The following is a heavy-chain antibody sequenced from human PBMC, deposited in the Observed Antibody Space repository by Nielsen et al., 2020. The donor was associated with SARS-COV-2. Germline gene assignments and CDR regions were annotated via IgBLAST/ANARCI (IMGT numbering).Heavy chain of an antibody. CDR3: ARDYFGDYLDGFDI. D-gene: IGHD4-17*01. V-gene: IGHV4-61*08. J-gene: IGHJ3*02. Sequence: SETLSLTCTVSGGSISSGGYYWSWIRQPPGKGLEWIGYVHESGTTIYNPSLKSRVTISLDTSKSQFFLKLKSVTATDRAVYYCARDYFGDYLDGFDIWGQGTMVTVSS. CDR1: GGSISSGGYY. CDR2: VHESGTT.